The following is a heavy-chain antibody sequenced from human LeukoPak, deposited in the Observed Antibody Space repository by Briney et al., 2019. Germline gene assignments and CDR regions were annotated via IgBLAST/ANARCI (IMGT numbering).Heavy chain of an antibody. Sequence: SETLSLTCTVSGGSISSYYWSWIRQPPGKGLVWIGYIYYSGSTNYNPSLKSRVTISVDTSKNQFSLKLSSVTAADTAVYYCARDLAVAGKGGFDYWGQGTLVTVSS. D-gene: IGHD6-19*01. CDR1: GGSISSYY. CDR3: ARDLAVAGKGGFDY. J-gene: IGHJ4*02. V-gene: IGHV4-59*01. CDR2: IYYSGST.